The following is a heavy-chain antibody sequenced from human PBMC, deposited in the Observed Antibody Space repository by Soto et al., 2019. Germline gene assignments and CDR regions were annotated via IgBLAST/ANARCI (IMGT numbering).Heavy chain of an antibody. J-gene: IGHJ4*02. D-gene: IGHD1-26*01. CDR3: VHKMGPDYFDY. CDR1: GFSLNINGVG. V-gene: IGHV2-5*02. Sequence: QITLKESGPTLVKPTQTLTLTCTFSGFSLNINGVGVGWIRQPPGKALEWLALIYWDGDKRYSPSLKSRRTITRDTSKNQVLHTMTNMDPVDTATYFCVHKMGPDYFDYCCQGTLVTVSS. CDR2: IYWDGDK.